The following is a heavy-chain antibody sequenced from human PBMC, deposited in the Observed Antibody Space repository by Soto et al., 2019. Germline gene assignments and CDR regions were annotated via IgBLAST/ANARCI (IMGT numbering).Heavy chain of an antibody. D-gene: IGHD3-22*01. V-gene: IGHV4-34*01. CDR1: GGSFSGYY. Sequence: PSETLSLTCAVYGGSFSGYYWSWIRQPPGKGLEWIGEINHSGSTNYNPSLKSRVTISVDTSKNQFSLKLSSVTAADTAVYYCARAYYYDSSGYSDYWAQRTPVTVSS. CDR3: ARAYYYDSSGYSDY. J-gene: IGHJ4*02. CDR2: INHSGST.